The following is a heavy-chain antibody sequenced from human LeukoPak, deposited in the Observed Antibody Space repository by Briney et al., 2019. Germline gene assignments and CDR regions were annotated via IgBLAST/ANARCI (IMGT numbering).Heavy chain of an antibody. CDR2: ISAYNGNT. CDR1: GYTFTSYG. CDR3: ARDGITIFGVVISYYYYGMDV. J-gene: IGHJ6*02. D-gene: IGHD3-3*01. V-gene: IGHV1-18*01. Sequence: GASVKVSCKASGYTFTSYGISWVRQAPGQGLEWMGWISAYNGNTNYAQKLQGRVTMTTDTSTSTAYMELRSLRSDGTAVYYCARDGITIFGVVISYYYYGMDVWGQGTTVTVSS.